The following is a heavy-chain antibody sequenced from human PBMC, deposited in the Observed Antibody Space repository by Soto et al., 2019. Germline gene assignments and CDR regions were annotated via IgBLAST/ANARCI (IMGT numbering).Heavy chain of an antibody. J-gene: IGHJ4*02. D-gene: IGHD5-18*01. Sequence: GGSLRLSCAASGFIFSDHYADWVRQAPGKGLEWVGRSRNKGNSYTTEYAASVKGRFTLSRDDSQNSVYLQMNSLRTEDTAVYFCTSSRRGYSYGDFDYWGQGALVTVSS. CDR2: SRNKGNSYTT. CDR1: GFIFSDHY. V-gene: IGHV3-72*01. CDR3: TSSRRGYSYGDFDY.